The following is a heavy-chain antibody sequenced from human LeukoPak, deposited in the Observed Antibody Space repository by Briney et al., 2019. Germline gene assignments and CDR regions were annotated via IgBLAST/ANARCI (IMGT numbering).Heavy chain of an antibody. D-gene: IGHD6-6*01. V-gene: IGHV1-46*01. J-gene: IGHJ3*02. CDR3: AKDKEYSSSYGAFDI. CDR2: INPSGGST. Sequence: ASVKVSCKASGYTFSDYYMHWVRQAPGQGLEWMVIINPSGGSTNYAQKFQGRVTMTRDTSTSTVYMELSSLTSEDTAVYYWAKDKEYSSSYGAFDIWGQGTMVTVSS. CDR1: GYTFSDYY.